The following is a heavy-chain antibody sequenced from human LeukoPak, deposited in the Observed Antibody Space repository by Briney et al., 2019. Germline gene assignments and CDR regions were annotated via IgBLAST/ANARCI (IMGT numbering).Heavy chain of an antibody. J-gene: IGHJ4*02. V-gene: IGHV3-64D*06. CDR1: GFSFSSYA. CDR3: VKDRAVDY. Sequence: GGSLRLSCSASGFSFSSYAMHWVRQAPGKGLEYVSSISSNGGPTYYADSVRGRFTISRNNSKNTLYLQMSSLRTEDTAVYYCVKDRAVDYWGQGTLVTVSS. CDR2: ISSNGGPT. D-gene: IGHD3-10*01.